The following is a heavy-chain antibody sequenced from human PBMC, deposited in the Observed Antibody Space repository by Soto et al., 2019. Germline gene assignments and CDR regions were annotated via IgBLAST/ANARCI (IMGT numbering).Heavy chain of an antibody. D-gene: IGHD4-17*01. CDR2: ISSNGGST. J-gene: IGHJ5*02. V-gene: IGHV3-64D*06. CDR1: GFTFSSYA. Sequence: GGSLRLSCSASGFTFSSYAMHWVRQAPGKGLEYVSAISSNGGSTYYADTVKGRFTISRDNSKNTLYLQMSSLRAADTAVYYCVKDGFDYGGPRLRTYNWVDPGGQGTLVNVSS. CDR3: VKDGFDYGGPRLRTYNWVDP.